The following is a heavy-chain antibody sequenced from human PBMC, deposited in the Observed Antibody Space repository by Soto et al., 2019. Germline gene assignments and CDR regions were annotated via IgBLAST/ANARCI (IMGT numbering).Heavy chain of an antibody. V-gene: IGHV1-18*01. CDR1: GYTFTSYG. CDR3: ARDFPAAIPYYYYGMDV. CDR2: ISAYNGNT. D-gene: IGHD2-2*02. Sequence: QVPLVQSGAEVKKPGASVKVSCKASGYTFTSYGISWVRQAPGQGLEWMGWISAYNGNTNYAQKLQGRVTMTTDTSTSTAYMELRSLRSDDTAVYYCARDFPAAIPYYYYGMDVWGQGTTVTVSS. J-gene: IGHJ6*02.